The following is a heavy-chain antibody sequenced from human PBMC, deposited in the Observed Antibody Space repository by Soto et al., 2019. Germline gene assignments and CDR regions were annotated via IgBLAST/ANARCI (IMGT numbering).Heavy chain of an antibody. CDR2: ISPDGNNQ. J-gene: IGHJ4*02. CDR1: GFTFSDYG. V-gene: IGHV3-30*18. D-gene: IGHD6-19*01. CDR3: VKPSGWYPDS. Sequence: QVQLVESGGGVVQPGGSLRLSCIVSGFTFSDYGMHWVRQAPGKGLEWVAVISPDGNNQYYPDSLRGRFTISRDDSKRTLYLQLNSLRAEDTAVYYCVKPSGWYPDSWCQGTPVTVSS.